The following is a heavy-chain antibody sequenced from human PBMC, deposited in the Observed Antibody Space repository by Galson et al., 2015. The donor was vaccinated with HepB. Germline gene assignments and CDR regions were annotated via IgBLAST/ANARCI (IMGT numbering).Heavy chain of an antibody. D-gene: IGHD3-10*01. Sequence: SLRLSCAASGFTFSNSGMNWVRQAPGKGLEWVGRIKSKTDGRTTDYAAPVKGRFTTSRYDSKYTLYLQMNSLKTEDTAVYYCTKGARGSGSGYYYGMDVWGQGTPVTVSS. J-gene: IGHJ6*02. CDR3: TKGARGSGSGYYYGMDV. CDR1: GFTFSNSG. V-gene: IGHV3-15*07. CDR2: IKSKTDGRTT.